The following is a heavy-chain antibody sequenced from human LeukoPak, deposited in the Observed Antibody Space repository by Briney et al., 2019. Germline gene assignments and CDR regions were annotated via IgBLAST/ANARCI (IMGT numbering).Heavy chain of an antibody. CDR2: ISSSSSFI. V-gene: IGHV3-21*01. CDR1: GFSFSSYS. J-gene: IGHJ6*03. D-gene: IGHD3-22*01. CDR3: AIKYYDTIGYQDYFYYMDV. Sequence: GGSLRLSCAASGFSFSSYSMNWVRQAPGKGLEWVSSISSSSSFIYYADSVKGRFTISRDNAKNSLYLQMNSLRAEDTAVYYCAIKYYDTIGYQDYFYYMDVWGKGTTVTVSS.